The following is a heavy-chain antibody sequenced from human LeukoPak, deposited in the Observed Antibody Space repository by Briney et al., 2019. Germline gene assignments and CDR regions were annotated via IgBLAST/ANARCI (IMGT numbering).Heavy chain of an antibody. CDR3: AKDPNGDYIGAFVFQR. CDR1: GFTFSNYA. Sequence: PGGSLRLSCAGSGFTFSNYAMIWVRQAPGKGLEWVSAITGSGGNRFYAGSVKGRFTISRDNSRKTLYLEMNRLRGDDTAVYYCAKDPNGDYIGAFVFQRWGQGTQVTVSS. V-gene: IGHV3-23*01. J-gene: IGHJ1*01. D-gene: IGHD4-17*01. CDR2: ITGSGGNR.